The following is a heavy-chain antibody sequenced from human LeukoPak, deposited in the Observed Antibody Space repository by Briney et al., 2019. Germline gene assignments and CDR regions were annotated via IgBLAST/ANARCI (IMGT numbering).Heavy chain of an antibody. CDR1: GGTFSSYA. CDR2: IIPIFGTA. J-gene: IGHJ5*02. V-gene: IGHV1-69*05. Sequence: ASVKVSCKASGGTFSSYAISWVRQAPGQGLEWMGGIIPIFGTANYAQKFQGRVTITTDESTSTAYMELSSLRSEDTAVYYCARAPLGRNCFDPWGQGTLVTVSS. CDR3: ARAPLGRNCFDP. D-gene: IGHD7-27*01.